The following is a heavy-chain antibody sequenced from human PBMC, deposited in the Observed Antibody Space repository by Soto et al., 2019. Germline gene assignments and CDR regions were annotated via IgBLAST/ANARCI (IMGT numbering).Heavy chain of an antibody. CDR2: VYWDDDE. D-gene: IGHD5-18*01. CDR3: ANITRGYSYDFDS. CDR1: GFSLTTRGVG. Sequence: QITLKESGPTLVKPTQTLTLTCTFSGFSLTTRGVGLGWIRQPPGQALEWLALVYWDDDEGYSPTLKSRLTITKDTSKNQVVLTMTNMQPVDTATYSSANITRGYSYDFDSGGQGTRVTVSS. J-gene: IGHJ4*02. V-gene: IGHV2-5*02.